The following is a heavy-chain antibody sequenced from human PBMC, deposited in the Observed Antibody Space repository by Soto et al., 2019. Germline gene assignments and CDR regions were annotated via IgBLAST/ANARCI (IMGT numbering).Heavy chain of an antibody. CDR3: ARDRLYCTNGVRYYYFDY. Sequence: ASVKVSCKASGYTFTSYAMHWVRQAPGQRLEWMGWINAGNGNTKYSQKFQGRVTITRDTSASTAYMELSSLRSEDTAVYYCARDRLYCTNGVRYYYFDYWGQGTLVTVSS. CDR1: GYTFTSYA. D-gene: IGHD2-8*01. V-gene: IGHV1-3*01. J-gene: IGHJ4*02. CDR2: INAGNGNT.